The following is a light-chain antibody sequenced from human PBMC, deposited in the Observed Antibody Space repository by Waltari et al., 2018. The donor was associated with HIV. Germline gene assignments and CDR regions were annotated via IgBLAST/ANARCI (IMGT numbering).Light chain of an antibody. CDR3: QQRSNWI. CDR2: DAS. Sequence: EFVLTQYPATLSLSPGERATPSCRASQRVSSYLAWYQQKQGQAPRLLIYDASNRATGIPARFSGSGSGTDFTLTISSLEPEDFAVYYCQQRSNWIFGQGTRLEIK. CDR1: QRVSSY. J-gene: IGKJ5*01. V-gene: IGKV3-11*01.